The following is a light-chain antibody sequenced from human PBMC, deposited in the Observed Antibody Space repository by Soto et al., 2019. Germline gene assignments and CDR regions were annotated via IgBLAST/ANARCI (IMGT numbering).Light chain of an antibody. CDR1: QTISVY. CDR2: AAS. V-gene: IGKV1-39*01. J-gene: IGKJ1*01. CDR3: QQSYIAPRT. Sequence: DIQMTQSPSSLSASVGDRVTITCRASQTISVYLNWYQQKPGKAPKLLISAASNLQSGVPSTFSGSGSGTDFTLTISSLQPEDFATYFCQQSYIAPRTFGPGTKVEIK.